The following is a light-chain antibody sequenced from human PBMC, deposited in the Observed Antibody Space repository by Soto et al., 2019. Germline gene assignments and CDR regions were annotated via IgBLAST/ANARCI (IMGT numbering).Light chain of an antibody. Sequence: ELVLTQSPATLSLSPGDRATLSCRASQSVTDSLAWFQQRPGQSPRLVIFDASNRATGIPPRFSGSGSGTDFTLTISSLAPEDFAVYYWHHRINWRFTFGPGTKVDIK. V-gene: IGKV3-11*01. CDR1: QSVTDS. CDR2: DAS. CDR3: HHRINWRFT. J-gene: IGKJ3*01.